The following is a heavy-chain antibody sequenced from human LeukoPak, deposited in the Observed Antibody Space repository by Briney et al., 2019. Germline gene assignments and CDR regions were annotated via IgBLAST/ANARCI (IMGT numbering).Heavy chain of an antibody. CDR3: ARDWTTGTLDY. CDR1: GRPMWIYY. J-gene: IGHJ4*02. D-gene: IGHD4-17*01. V-gene: IGHV4-4*07. Sequence: SEPLSLICTVSGRPMWIYYGIGIRQPAGKRLEGIGRIYNSGSTTYNPFLKSRVTMSVDTSKNQFSLKLSSVTAADTAVYYCARDWTTGTLDYWGQGTLVTVSS. CDR2: IYNSGST.